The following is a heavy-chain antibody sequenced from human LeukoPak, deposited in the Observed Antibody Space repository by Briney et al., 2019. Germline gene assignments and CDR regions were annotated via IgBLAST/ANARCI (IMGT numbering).Heavy chain of an antibody. Sequence: GGSLRLPRAASGFTLSSYAMMGVRQAPGKGLAGVSAIDGSGGSTHYAAAVKGRYTIYRNNSKNTLYLQMNSLRAESTAGYYCAKLSRVVPAAESDYWGQGTLVTVSS. CDR3: AKLSRVVPAAESDY. CDR2: IDGSGGST. D-gene: IGHD2-2*01. J-gene: IGHJ4*02. CDR1: GFTLSSYA. V-gene: IGHV3-23*01.